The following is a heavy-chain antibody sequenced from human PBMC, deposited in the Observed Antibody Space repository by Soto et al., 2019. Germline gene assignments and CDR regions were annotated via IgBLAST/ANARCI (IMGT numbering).Heavy chain of an antibody. Sequence: EVQLLESGGGLVQPGGSLRLSCAASGFTFSSYAMSWVRQAPGKGLEWVSAISGSGGSTYYADSVKGRFTISRDNSNNTLYLQMNSLRAEDTAVYYCAKDQARYCTNGVCYHFDPWGQGTLVTVSS. V-gene: IGHV3-23*01. CDR3: AKDQARYCTNGVCYHFDP. CDR1: GFTFSSYA. D-gene: IGHD2-8*01. J-gene: IGHJ5*02. CDR2: ISGSGGST.